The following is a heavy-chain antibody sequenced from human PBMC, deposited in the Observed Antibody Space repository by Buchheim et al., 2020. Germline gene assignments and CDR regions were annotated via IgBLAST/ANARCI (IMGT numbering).Heavy chain of an antibody. CDR3: AKVLLYGSNVVPAAMLDY. J-gene: IGHJ4*02. CDR1: GFTFSSYA. V-gene: IGHV3-23*01. CDR2: ISGSGGST. Sequence: EVQLLESGGGLVQPGGSLRLSCAASGFTFSSYAMSWVRQAPGKGLEWVSAISGSGGSTYYADSVQGRFTISRDNSNNTLYLQMNSLRAEDTAVYYCAKVLLYGSNVVPAAMLDYWGQGTL. D-gene: IGHD2-2*01.